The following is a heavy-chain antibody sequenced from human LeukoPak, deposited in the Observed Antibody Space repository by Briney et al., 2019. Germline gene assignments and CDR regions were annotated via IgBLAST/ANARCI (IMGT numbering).Heavy chain of an antibody. D-gene: IGHD3-3*01. CDR1: GFTFSSYW. J-gene: IGHJ4*02. CDR3: ARDRSDFWSGYHPDY. Sequence: PGGSLRLSCAASGFTFSSYWMHWVRQAPGKGLVWVSRINSDGSSTSYADSVKGRFTISRDNAKNTVYLQMNSLKAEDTAVYYCARDRSDFWSGYHPDYWGQGTLVTVSS. V-gene: IGHV3-74*01. CDR2: INSDGSST.